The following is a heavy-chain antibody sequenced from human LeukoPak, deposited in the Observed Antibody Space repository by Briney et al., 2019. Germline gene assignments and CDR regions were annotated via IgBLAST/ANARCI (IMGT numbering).Heavy chain of an antibody. J-gene: IGHJ4*02. Sequence: ASVKVSCKASGYTFTSYGITWVRQAAGQGLEWMGWISAYNGDTNYAQNFQGRVTMTTDTSTSTAYMELRSLRSDDTAVYYCARDLRGFYGSGSYYNGINFDYWGQGTLVSVSS. CDR3: ARDLRGFYGSGSYYNGINFDY. D-gene: IGHD3-10*01. CDR1: GYTFTSYG. V-gene: IGHV1-18*01. CDR2: ISAYNGDT.